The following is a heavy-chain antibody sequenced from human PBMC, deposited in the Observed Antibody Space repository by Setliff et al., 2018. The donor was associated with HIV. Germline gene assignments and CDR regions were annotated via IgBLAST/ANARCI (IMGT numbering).Heavy chain of an antibody. V-gene: IGHV1-2*02. CDR2: INPNSGGT. D-gene: IGHD3-22*01. Sequence: ASVKVSCKASGYTFTDYYMHWVRQAPGQGLEWMGWINPNSGGTNYAQKFQGRVTMTRDTSINTVYMELSRLRSDDTAVYSCARVSRYYYDSGGYYRSYCLDYWGQGTLVTVSS. J-gene: IGHJ4*02. CDR1: GYTFTDYY. CDR3: ARVSRYYYDSGGYYRSYCLDY.